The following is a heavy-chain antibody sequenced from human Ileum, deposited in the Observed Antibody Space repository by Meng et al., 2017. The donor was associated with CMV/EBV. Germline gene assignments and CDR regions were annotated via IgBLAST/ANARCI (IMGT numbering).Heavy chain of an antibody. CDR3: AKGDILTGYFYNYYYYYGMDV. D-gene: IGHD3-9*01. CDR2: IRYDGSNK. Sequence: GESLKISCDASGFPFSSYSMTWVRQAPGKGLEWVAFIRYDGSNKYYADSVKGRFTISRDNSKNTLYLQMNSLRAEDTAVYYCAKGDILTGYFYNYYYYYGMDVWGQGTTVTVSS. J-gene: IGHJ6*02. CDR1: GFPFSSYS. V-gene: IGHV3-30*02.